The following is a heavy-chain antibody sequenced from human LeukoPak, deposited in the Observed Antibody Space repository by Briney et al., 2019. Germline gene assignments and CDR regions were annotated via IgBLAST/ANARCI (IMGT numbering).Heavy chain of an antibody. V-gene: IGHV4-59*08. CDR3: AGTSSSYCSGGSCYGKFQT. J-gene: IGHJ1*01. D-gene: IGHD2-15*01. CDR1: GGSISSYY. Sequence: YPSETLSLTCTVSGGSISSYYWSWIRQPPGKGLEWIGYIHYTGSTNHNPYLKSRITISIDPSKNQFSLKLSSVTAADTAVYYCAGTSSSYCSGGSCYGKFQTWGQGTLVTVSS. CDR2: IHYTGST.